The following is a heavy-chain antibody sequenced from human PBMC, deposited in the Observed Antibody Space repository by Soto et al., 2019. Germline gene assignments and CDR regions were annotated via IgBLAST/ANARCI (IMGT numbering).Heavy chain of an antibody. J-gene: IGHJ4*02. CDR3: AKDLSSYYYFDF. D-gene: IGHD2-15*01. CDR1: GFTLGIYA. CDR2: ISATGGST. Sequence: GGSLRLSCAASGFTLGIYAMTWVRQAPGKGLEWVSTISATGGSTFYADSVKGRFTISRDNSKNTLYLQMNSLRAEDTAIYYCAKDLSSYYYFDFWGQGTLVTVSS. V-gene: IGHV3-23*01.